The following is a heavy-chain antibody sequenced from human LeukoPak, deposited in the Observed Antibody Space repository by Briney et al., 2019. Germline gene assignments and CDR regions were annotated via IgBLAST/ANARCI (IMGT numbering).Heavy chain of an antibody. D-gene: IGHD3-22*01. V-gene: IGHV4-59*02. J-gene: IGHJ4*02. Sequence: SETLSLTCTVSGGSVSSYYWSWIRQPPGKGLEWIGYIYYSGSTNYNPSLKSRVTISVDTSKNQFSLKLSSVTAADTAVYYCARSVGGDSSGYPPSYWGQGTLVTVSS. CDR3: ARSVGGDSSGYPPSY. CDR2: IYYSGST. CDR1: GGSVSSYY.